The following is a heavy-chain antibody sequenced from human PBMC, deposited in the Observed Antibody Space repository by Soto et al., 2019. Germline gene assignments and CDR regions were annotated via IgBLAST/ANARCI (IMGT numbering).Heavy chain of an antibody. D-gene: IGHD1-20*01. J-gene: IGHJ6*03. Sequence: DVQLLESGGGLVQPGGSLRLSCAASGFTFSSYAMSWVRQAPGKGLEWVSAISGSGGSTYYADSVKGRFTISRDNSKNTLYLQMNSLGAEDTAVYYCAKNPGISYYYYYMDVWGKGTTVTVSS. V-gene: IGHV3-23*01. CDR2: ISGSGGST. CDR1: GFTFSSYA. CDR3: AKNPGISYYYYYMDV.